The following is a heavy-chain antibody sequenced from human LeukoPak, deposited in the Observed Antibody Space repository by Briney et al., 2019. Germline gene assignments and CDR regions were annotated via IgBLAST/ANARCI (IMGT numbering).Heavy chain of an antibody. V-gene: IGHV1-69*13. CDR1: GGTFSSYD. D-gene: IGHD3-10*01. Sequence: GASVTASCTASGGTFSSYDISWVRPAPGQGLEWMGGIIPIFGTANYAQKFQGRVTITADESTSTAYMELSSLRSEDTAVYYCASSFGSPSDYWGQGTLVTVSS. CDR2: IIPIFGTA. CDR3: ASSFGSPSDY. J-gene: IGHJ4*02.